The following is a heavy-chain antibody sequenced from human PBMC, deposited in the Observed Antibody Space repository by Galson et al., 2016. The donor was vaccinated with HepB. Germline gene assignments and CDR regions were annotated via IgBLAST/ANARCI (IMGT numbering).Heavy chain of an antibody. D-gene: IGHD2-21*01. CDR3: ARAYYSSSWPYYFDV. V-gene: IGHV3-13*04. CDR2: IGSAGDI. CDR1: GFSFRWYD. J-gene: IGHJ3*01. Sequence: SLRLSCAASGFSFRWYDMHWVRQGTGQGLEWVSSIGSAGDIYYSDSVKGRFTISRDNSKDSLYLQMGSLGAGDTAVYFCARAYYSSSWPYYFDVWGQGTTVTVSS.